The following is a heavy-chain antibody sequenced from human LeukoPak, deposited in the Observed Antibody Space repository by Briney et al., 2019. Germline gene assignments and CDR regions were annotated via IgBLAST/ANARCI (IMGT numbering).Heavy chain of an antibody. V-gene: IGHV3-11*04. J-gene: IGHJ4*02. D-gene: IGHD3-10*01. CDR3: ASDGWFGESIDY. CDR2: ISSSGSTI. CDR1: GFIFSDYN. Sequence: GWSLRFSCVSSGFIFSDYNMSGSRQAPAKGPQGDSYISSSGSTIYYADSVKGRLTISRDNAKNSLYLQMNSLRAEDTAVYYCASDGWFGESIDYWGQGTLVTVSS.